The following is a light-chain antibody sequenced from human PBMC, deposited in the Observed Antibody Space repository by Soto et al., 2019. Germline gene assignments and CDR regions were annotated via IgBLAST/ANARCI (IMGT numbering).Light chain of an antibody. J-gene: IGKJ2*01. CDR3: EQYNNWPPYT. V-gene: IGKV3-15*01. Sequence: EIVMTQSPATLSVSPGERATLSCRASQNVNNNLAWYQQKPGQAPRLLIYGASTRATGIPARFSGSGSGTEFTLAISSLQSEDFAVYYCEQYNNWPPYTFGQGPKLEIK. CDR2: GAS. CDR1: QNVNNN.